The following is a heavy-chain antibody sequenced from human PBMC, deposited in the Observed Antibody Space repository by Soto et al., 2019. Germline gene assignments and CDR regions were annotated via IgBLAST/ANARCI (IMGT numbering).Heavy chain of an antibody. CDR3: AKDINHHGYFDY. CDR2: ISWNSGSI. Sequence: PGGSLRLSCAASGFTFDDYAMHWVRQAPGKGLEWVSGISWNSGSIGYADSVKGRFTISRDNAKNSLYLQMNSLRAEDTALYYCAKDINHHGYFDYWGQGTLVTVSS. CDR1: GFTFDDYA. V-gene: IGHV3-9*01. J-gene: IGHJ4*02.